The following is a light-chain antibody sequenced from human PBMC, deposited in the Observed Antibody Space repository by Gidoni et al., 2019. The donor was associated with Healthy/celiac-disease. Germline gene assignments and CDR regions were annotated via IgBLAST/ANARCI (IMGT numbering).Light chain of an antibody. J-gene: IGKJ1*01. Sequence: EIVLTQSPATLSLSQGERATLSCRASQSVRSYLAWYQQKPCQAPRLLIYEASKRATVIPARFSGTGSGTDFPLTISSLEPEDFAVYYCLQRSNCPPWTFGQGTKVEIK. CDR1: QSVRSY. V-gene: IGKV3-11*01. CDR3: LQRSNCPPWT. CDR2: EAS.